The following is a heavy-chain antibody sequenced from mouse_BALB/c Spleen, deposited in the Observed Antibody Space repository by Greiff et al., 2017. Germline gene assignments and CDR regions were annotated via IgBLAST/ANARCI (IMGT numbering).Heavy chain of an antibody. Sequence: VQLQQSGAELVRPGSSVKISCKASGYAFSSYWMNWVKQRPGQGLEWIGQIYPGDGDTNYNGKFKGKATLTADKSSSTAYMQLSSLTSEDSAVYFCARFTTAIMDYWGQGTSVTVSS. CDR3: ARFTTAIMDY. CDR1: GYAFSSYW. V-gene: IGHV1-80*01. J-gene: IGHJ4*01. D-gene: IGHD1-2*01. CDR2: IYPGDGDT.